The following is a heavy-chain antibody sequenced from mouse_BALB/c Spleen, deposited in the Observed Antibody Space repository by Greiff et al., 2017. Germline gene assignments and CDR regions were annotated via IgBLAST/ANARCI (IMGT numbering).Heavy chain of an antibody. CDR3: ARWGGGYAFDY. D-gene: IGHD1-2*01. CDR2: IFPGTGTT. J-gene: IGHJ2*01. Sequence: QVQLKQSGAELVKPGASVKLSCKTSGYTFTSYWIQWVKQRPGQGLGWIGEIFPGTGTTYYNEKFKGKATLTIDTSSSTAYMQLSSLTSEDSAVYFCARWGGGYAFDYWGQGTTLTVSS. CDR1: GYTFTSYW. V-gene: IGHV1S132*01.